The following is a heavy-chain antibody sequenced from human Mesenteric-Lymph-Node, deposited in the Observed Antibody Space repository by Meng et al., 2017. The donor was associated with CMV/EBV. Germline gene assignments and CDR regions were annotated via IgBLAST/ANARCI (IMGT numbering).Heavy chain of an antibody. CDR3: ARFAMVRGPFDY. CDR1: GFTFSSYA. CDR2: IYSGGSST. Sequence: GESLKTSCAASGFTFSSYAMSWVRQAPGKGLEWVSVIYSGGSSTYYADSVKGRFTISRDNSKNTLYLQMNSLRAEDTAVYYCARFAMVRGPFDYWGQGTLVTVSS. V-gene: IGHV3-23*03. J-gene: IGHJ4*02. D-gene: IGHD3-10*01.